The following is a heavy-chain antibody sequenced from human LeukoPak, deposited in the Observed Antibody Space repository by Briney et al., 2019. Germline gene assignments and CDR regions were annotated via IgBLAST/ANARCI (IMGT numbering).Heavy chain of an antibody. Sequence: GGSLRLSCAVSGITLSNYGMRWVRQAPGKGLEWVAGISDSGGRTNYADSVKGRFTISRDSPKNTLHLQMNSLRAEDTAVYFCAKRGVVIRVILVGFHEEAYYFDSWGQGALVTVSS. V-gene: IGHV3-23*01. CDR3: AKRGVVIRVILVGFHEEAYYFDS. CDR2: ISDSGGRT. D-gene: IGHD3-22*01. CDR1: GITLSNYG. J-gene: IGHJ4*02.